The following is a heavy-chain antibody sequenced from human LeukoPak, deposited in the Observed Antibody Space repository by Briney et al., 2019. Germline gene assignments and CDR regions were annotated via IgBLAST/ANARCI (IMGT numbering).Heavy chain of an antibody. Sequence: GGSLRLSCAASGFTFSSYWMHWVCQAPGKGLVWVSRINSDGSSTSYADSVKGRFTISRDNAKNTLYLQMNSLRAEDTAVYYCARDSPNAARRWYSSSSGYYYGMDVWGQGTTVTVSS. CDR1: GFTFSSYW. V-gene: IGHV3-74*01. CDR3: ARDSPNAARRWYSSSSGYYYGMDV. D-gene: IGHD6-13*01. J-gene: IGHJ6*02. CDR2: INSDGSST.